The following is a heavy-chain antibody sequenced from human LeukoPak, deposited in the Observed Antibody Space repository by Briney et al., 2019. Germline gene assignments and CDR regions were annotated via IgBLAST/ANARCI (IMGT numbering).Heavy chain of an antibody. CDR3: ARDEWGLQWPRAFDI. V-gene: IGHV3-11*01. CDR2: ISSSGSTI. CDR1: GFTFSDYY. J-gene: IGHJ3*02. Sequence: PGGSLRLSCAASGFTFSDYYMSWIRQAPGKGLEWVSYISSSGSTIYYADSVKGRFTISRDNAKNSLYLQMNSLRAEDTAVYYCARDEWGLQWPRAFDIWGQGTMVTVSS. D-gene: IGHD6-19*01.